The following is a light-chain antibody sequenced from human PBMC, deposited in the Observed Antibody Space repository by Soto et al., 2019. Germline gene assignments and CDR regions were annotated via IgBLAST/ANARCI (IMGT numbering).Light chain of an antibody. CDR2: DVS. CDR3: SSYTKTDSWV. CDR1: NSDVGGYNY. Sequence: QSALTQPASVSGSPGQSITISCTGTNSDVGGYNYVSWYQQHPGKAPKLMIYDVSNRPSGVSNRFSGSKSGNTASLTISGLQAEDEADYYCSSYTKTDSWVFGGGTQLTVL. J-gene: IGLJ3*02. V-gene: IGLV2-14*01.